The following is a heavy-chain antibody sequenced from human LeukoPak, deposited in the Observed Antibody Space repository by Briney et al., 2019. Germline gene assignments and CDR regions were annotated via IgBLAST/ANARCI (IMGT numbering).Heavy chain of an antibody. J-gene: IGHJ4*02. V-gene: IGHV1-18*01. CDR3: ARSPAGSGYYGY. CDR2: ISAYNGNT. D-gene: IGHD3-3*01. Sequence: GASVKVSCKTFGFTFTRYGITWVRQAPGQGLEWMGWISAYNGNTNYAQKLQGRVTMTTDTSTSTAYMELRSLRSDDTAVYYCARSPAGSGYYGYWGQGTLVTVSS. CDR1: GFTFTRYG.